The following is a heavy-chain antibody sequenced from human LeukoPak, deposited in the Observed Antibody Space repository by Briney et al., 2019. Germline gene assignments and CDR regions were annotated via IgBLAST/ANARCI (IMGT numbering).Heavy chain of an antibody. D-gene: IGHD6-19*01. J-gene: IGHJ4*02. CDR2: ISGSGGST. CDR3: AKFRDSGWVFDY. CDR1: GFTFSSYG. V-gene: IGHV3-23*01. Sequence: GGSLRLSCAASGFTFSSYGMSWVRQAPGKGLEWVSAISGSGGSTYYADSVKGRFTISRDNSKNTLYLQMNSLRAEDTAVYYCAKFRDSGWVFDYWGQGTLVTVSS.